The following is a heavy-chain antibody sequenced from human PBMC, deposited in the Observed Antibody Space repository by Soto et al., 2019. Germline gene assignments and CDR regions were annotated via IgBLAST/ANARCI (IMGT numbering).Heavy chain of an antibody. J-gene: IGHJ3*02. CDR1: GFSLSANGVG. CDR2: IYWDDDK. D-gene: IGHD2-2*01. Sequence: QITLKESGPTLVKPTQTLTLTCTFSGFSLSANGVGVAWIRQPPGQAPEWLALIYWDDDKRYRTSLRSRLTITKDISKNQVVLTMTNMDPVDTGTYYCAHAYGGTSWPNDAFDIWGQGTVVTVSS. V-gene: IGHV2-5*02. CDR3: AHAYGGTSWPNDAFDI.